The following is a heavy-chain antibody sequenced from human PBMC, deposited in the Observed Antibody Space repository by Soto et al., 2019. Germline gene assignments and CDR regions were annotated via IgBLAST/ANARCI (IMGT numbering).Heavy chain of an antibody. CDR1: GFTFDDYA. Sequence: EVQLVESGGGLVQPGRSLRLSCAASGFTFDDYAMHWVRQVPGKGLEWVSGINWNSGSIGYADSVKGRFAISRDNAKNSLQLQMNSLIAEDTSFYYCVKDESINWYSGHFRHWGQGTLVTVSS. V-gene: IGHV3-9*01. CDR3: VKDESINWYSGHFRH. CDR2: INWNSGSI. J-gene: IGHJ1*01. D-gene: IGHD6-13*01.